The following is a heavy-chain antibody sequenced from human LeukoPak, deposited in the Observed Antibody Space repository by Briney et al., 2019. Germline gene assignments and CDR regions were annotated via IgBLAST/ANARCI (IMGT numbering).Heavy chain of an antibody. CDR1: GYTFSSAE. CDR3: ARGANWATFYYMDI. D-gene: IGHD7-27*01. V-gene: IGHV1-8*01. CDR2: TNPHGGDT. Sequence: GASVKVSCKASGYTFSSAEINWVRQTTGQGLEWMGWTNPHGGDTGYAQKFQGRLTMTTDTSTSTAYMELSSLRSEDTAVYYCARGANWATFYYMDIWGKGTTVIISS. J-gene: IGHJ6*03.